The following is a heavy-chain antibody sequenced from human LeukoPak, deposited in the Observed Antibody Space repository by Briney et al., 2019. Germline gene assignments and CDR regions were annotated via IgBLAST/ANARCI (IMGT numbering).Heavy chain of an antibody. V-gene: IGHV4-39*07. CDR1: GGSISSSSYY. Sequence: SETLSLTCTVSGGSISSSSYYWGWIRQPPGKGLEWIGSIYYSGSTYYNPSLKSRVTISVDTSKNQFSLKLSSVTAADTAVYYCARVSSSGWYVRYWYFDLWGRGTLVTVSS. J-gene: IGHJ2*01. CDR3: ARVSSSGWYVRYWYFDL. D-gene: IGHD6-19*01. CDR2: IYYSGST.